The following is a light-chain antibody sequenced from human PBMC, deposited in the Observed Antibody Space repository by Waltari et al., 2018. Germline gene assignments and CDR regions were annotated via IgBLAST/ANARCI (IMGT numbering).Light chain of an antibody. J-gene: IGKJ4*01. CDR2: GAS. V-gene: IGKV3-15*01. CDR3: QQYNNWPRT. Sequence: EIVMTQSPATLSVSPGERATLSCRASQSVSSNLAWYQQQPGQAPRLLIYGASTRATCIPARFSGSVSGTEFTLTISSLQSEDFAVYYCQQYNNWPRTFGGGTKVEIK. CDR1: QSVSSN.